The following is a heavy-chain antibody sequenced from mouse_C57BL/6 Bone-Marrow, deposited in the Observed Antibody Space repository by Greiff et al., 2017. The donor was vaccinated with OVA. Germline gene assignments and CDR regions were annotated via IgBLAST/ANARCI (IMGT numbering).Heavy chain of an antibody. J-gene: IGHJ2*01. CDR3: ARVPYDYDKGYYFDY. CDR1: GYTFTGYW. CDR2: ILPGSGST. Sequence: VKLVESGAELMKPGASVKLSCKATGYTFTGYWIEWVKQRPGHGLEWIGEILPGSGSTNYNEKFKGKATFTADTSSNTAYMQLSSLTTEDSAIYYCARVPYDYDKGYYFDYWGQGTTLTVSS. D-gene: IGHD2-4*01. V-gene: IGHV1-9*01.